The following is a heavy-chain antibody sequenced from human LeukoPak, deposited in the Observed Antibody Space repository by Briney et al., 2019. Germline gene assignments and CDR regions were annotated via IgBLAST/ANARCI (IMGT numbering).Heavy chain of an antibody. CDR2: ISGSGGST. Sequence: GRSLRLSCAASGFTFDDYAMHWVRQAPGKGLEWVSAISGSGGSTYYADSVKGRFTISRDNSKNTLYLQMNSLRAEDTAVYYCAKTGITIFGVVIIPVPYYYYGMDVWGQGTTVTVSS. D-gene: IGHD3-3*01. CDR1: GFTFDDYA. CDR3: AKTGITIFGVVIIPVPYYYYGMDV. J-gene: IGHJ6*02. V-gene: IGHV3-23*01.